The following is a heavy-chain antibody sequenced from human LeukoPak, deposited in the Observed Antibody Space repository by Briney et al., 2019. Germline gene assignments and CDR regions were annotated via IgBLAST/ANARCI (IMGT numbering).Heavy chain of an antibody. CDR3: ARGAQNNDWFDP. CDR2: IFHTGPT. Sequence: PSETLSLTCTVSGGSVSSGNFRWSWIRQPPVKGLEGIGYIFHTGPTNYDPSLNSRVTISIDTSKSQFSLRLTSVTAADTAMYFCARGAQNNDWFDPWGQGTLVTVSS. CDR1: GGSVSSGNFR. D-gene: IGHD2/OR15-2a*01. V-gene: IGHV4-61*01. J-gene: IGHJ5*02.